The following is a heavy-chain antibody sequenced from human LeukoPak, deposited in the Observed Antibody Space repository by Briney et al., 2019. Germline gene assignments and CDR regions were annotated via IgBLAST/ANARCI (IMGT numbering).Heavy chain of an antibody. CDR2: IYYSGST. CDR3: ARGTTVRDMDV. V-gene: IGHV4-59*07. J-gene: IGHJ6*03. Sequence: SDTLSLTCTVSGGSISSYYWSWVRQPPAKGLEWIGYIYYSGSTNYNPSLKSRVTISVDTSKNQFSLKLNSVTAADTAVYYCARGTTVRDMDVWGKGTTVTVSS. D-gene: IGHD4-11*01. CDR1: GGSISSYY.